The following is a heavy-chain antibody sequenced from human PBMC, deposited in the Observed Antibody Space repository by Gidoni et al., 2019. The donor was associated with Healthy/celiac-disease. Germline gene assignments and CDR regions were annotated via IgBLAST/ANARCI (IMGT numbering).Heavy chain of an antibody. Sequence: QVQLVQSGAAVKKPGSSVKVSCKASGGTFSSYAISWVRQAPGQGLEWMGGIIPIFGTANYAQKFQGRVTITADESTSTAYMELSSLRSEDTAVYYCARDGNYYDSSGYWAYYFDYWGQGTLVTVSS. D-gene: IGHD3-22*01. CDR3: ARDGNYYDSSGYWAYYFDY. CDR2: IIPIFGTA. CDR1: GGTFSSYA. V-gene: IGHV1-69*01. J-gene: IGHJ4*02.